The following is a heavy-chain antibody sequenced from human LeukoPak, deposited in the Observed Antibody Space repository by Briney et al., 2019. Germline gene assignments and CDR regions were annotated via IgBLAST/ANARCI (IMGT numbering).Heavy chain of an antibody. V-gene: IGHV1-2*02. CDR2: INPNNGGT. Sequence: ASVRVSCNASGYSCTGFYMHWVRQAPGQGLELMGWINPNNGGTEYAHHFQGRVTMTRDTSVSTAYMELSGLRFDDTAVYYCARDHHRQTPISFDPWGQGTLVTVSS. CDR1: GYSCTGFY. J-gene: IGHJ5*02. CDR3: ARDHHRQTPISFDP.